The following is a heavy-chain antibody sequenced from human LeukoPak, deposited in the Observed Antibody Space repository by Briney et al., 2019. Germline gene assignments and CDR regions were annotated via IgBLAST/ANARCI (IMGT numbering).Heavy chain of an antibody. Sequence: GGSLRLSCAASGFTFNDYSMNWVRQAPGKGLEWVSYITSSSSTIYYTDSVKGRFTISRDNAKNSLYLQMNSLRAEDTAMYYCARARFLESYFDYWGQGTLVTVPS. V-gene: IGHV3-48*01. CDR1: GFTFNDYS. CDR3: ARARFLESYFDY. J-gene: IGHJ4*02. D-gene: IGHD3-3*01. CDR2: ITSSSSTI.